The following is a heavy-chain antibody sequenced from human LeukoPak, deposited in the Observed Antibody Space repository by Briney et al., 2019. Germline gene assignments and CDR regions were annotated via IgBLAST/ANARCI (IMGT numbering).Heavy chain of an antibody. CDR2: INPNSGGT. D-gene: IGHD3-3*01. V-gene: IGHV1-2*02. CDR1: GYTFTGYY. J-gene: IGHJ4*02. CDR3: ARPLYDFWSGYLYY. Sequence: ASVKVSCEASGYTFTGYYMHWVRQAPGQGLEWMGWINPNSGGTNYAQKFQGRVTMTRDTSISTAYMELSRLRSDDTAVYYCARPLYDFWSGYLYYWGQGTLVTVSS.